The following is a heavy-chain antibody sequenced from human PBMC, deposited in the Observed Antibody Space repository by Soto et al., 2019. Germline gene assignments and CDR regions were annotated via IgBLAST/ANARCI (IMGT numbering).Heavy chain of an antibody. CDR1: GGSISSYY. J-gene: IGHJ6*02. D-gene: IGHD1-7*01. CDR2: IYTSGST. Sequence: PSEALSLTCTVSGGSISSYYWSWIRQPAGKGLEWIGRIYTSGSTNYNPSLKSRVTMSVDTSKNQFSLKLSSVTAADTAVYYCARDGGSNNWNSEFYHGMDVWGQGTTGTVSS. V-gene: IGHV4-4*07. CDR3: ARDGGSNNWNSEFYHGMDV.